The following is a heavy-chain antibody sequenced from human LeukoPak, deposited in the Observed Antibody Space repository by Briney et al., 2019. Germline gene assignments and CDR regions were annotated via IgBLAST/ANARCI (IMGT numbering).Heavy chain of an antibody. Sequence: SETLSLTCTVSGGSISSYYWSWIRQPPGKGLEWIGYIYTSGSTNYNPSLKSRVTISVDTSKNQFSLKLSSVTAADTAVYYCARVRDYDFWSGYYRGVFDYWGQGTLVTVSS. CDR3: ARVRDYDFWSGYYRGVFDY. CDR2: IYTSGST. V-gene: IGHV4-4*09. D-gene: IGHD3-3*01. J-gene: IGHJ4*02. CDR1: GGSISSYY.